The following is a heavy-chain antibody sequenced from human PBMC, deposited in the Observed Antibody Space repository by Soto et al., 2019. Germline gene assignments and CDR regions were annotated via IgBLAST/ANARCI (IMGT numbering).Heavy chain of an antibody. V-gene: IGHV3-72*01. J-gene: IGHJ4*02. D-gene: IGHD3-10*01. CDR2: SRNKANSYTT. Sequence: EVQLVESGGGLVQPGGSLRLSCAASGFTSSDHYMEWVSQAPGEGLEWVGRSRNKANSYTTEYAASVKGRFTISRDDSKNYLYLQMNSLKTEDTAVYYCARTHFYGWRYYFDYWGQGTLVTVAS. CDR3: ARTHFYGWRYYFDY. CDR1: GFTSSDHY.